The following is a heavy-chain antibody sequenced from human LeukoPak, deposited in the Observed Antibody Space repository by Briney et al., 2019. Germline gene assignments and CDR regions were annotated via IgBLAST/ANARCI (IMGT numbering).Heavy chain of an antibody. CDR3: ARDQGASARPETSFDY. D-gene: IGHD6-6*01. CDR2: IYYSGST. CDR1: GGSISSSSYY. V-gene: IGHV4-39*07. J-gene: IGHJ4*02. Sequence: SETLSLTCTVSGGSISSSSYYWGWIRQPPGKGLEWIGSIYYSGSTYYNPSLKSRVTISVDTSKNQFSLKLSSVTAADTAVYYCARDQGASARPETSFDYWGQGTLVTVSS.